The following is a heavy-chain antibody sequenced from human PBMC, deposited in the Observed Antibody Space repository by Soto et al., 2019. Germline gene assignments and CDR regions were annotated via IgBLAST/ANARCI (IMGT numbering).Heavy chain of an antibody. CDR2: IYYSGRT. V-gene: IGHV4-39*01. CDR1: GESISSSSYY. Sequence: SETLSLTCIASGESISSSSYYWGWIRQPPGKGLEWIGSIYYSGRTYYNPSFKSRVTISIDTSKNQFSLKLSSVTATDTAVYYCARQRTTVVTQAYFDHWGQGALVTVSS. CDR3: ARQRTTVVTQAYFDH. J-gene: IGHJ4*02. D-gene: IGHD2-21*02.